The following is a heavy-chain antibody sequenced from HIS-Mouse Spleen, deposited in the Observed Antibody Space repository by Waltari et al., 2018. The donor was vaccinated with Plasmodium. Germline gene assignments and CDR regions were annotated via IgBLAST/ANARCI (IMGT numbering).Heavy chain of an antibody. V-gene: IGHV3-15*01. Sequence: EVQLVESGGGLVKPGGSLRLSCAASGFTFSNAWMSWVRQAPGKGRKLVGRIKSKTDGGTTDYAEPVKGRFTISRDDSKNTLYLQMNSLKTEDTAVYYCTTEYYYGSGSYSFDYWGQGTLVTVSS. CDR1: GFTFSNAW. CDR3: TTEYYYGSGSYSFDY. D-gene: IGHD3-10*01. CDR2: IKSKTDGGTT. J-gene: IGHJ4*02.